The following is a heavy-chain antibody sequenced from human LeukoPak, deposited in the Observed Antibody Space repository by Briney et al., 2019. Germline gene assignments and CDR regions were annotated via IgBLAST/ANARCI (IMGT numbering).Heavy chain of an antibody. CDR3: ARGSIVVVPAAPPPYNWFDP. J-gene: IGHJ5*02. D-gene: IGHD2-2*01. CDR1: GYSFTSYW. Sequence: GESLKISCKGSGYSFTSYWIGWVRQMPGKGLEWMGIIYPGDSDTRYSPSFQGQVTISADKSISTAHLQWSSLKASDAAMYYCARGSIVVVPAAPPPYNWFDPWGQGTLVTVSS. V-gene: IGHV5-51*01. CDR2: IYPGDSDT.